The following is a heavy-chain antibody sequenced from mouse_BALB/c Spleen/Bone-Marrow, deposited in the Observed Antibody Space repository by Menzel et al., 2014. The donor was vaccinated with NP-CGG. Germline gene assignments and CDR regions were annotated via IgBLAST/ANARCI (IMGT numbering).Heavy chain of an antibody. J-gene: IGHJ2*01. CDR3: ARGGANVDY. CDR2: IDISDSNT. CDR1: GHTFTDHW. V-gene: IGHV1-69*01. Sequence: VQLQQSGAELVMPGASVKMSCKASGHTFTDHWMHWVKQRPGQGLEWIGAIDISDSNTTYNQKFKGKATLTVDESSSTAYMQRSRVTSEDSAVYYCARGGANVDYWGQGTTLTVSS.